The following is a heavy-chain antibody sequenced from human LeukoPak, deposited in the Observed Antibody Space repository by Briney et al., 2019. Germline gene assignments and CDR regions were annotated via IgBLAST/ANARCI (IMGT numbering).Heavy chain of an antibody. CDR1: GGSISSYY. D-gene: IGHD6-6*01. CDR3: ARDWGVGGRPGYMDV. CDR2: IYTSGST. J-gene: IGHJ6*03. Sequence: SETLSLTCTVSGGSISSYYWNWIRQPAGKGLEWIGRIYTSGSTNYNPSLKSRVTMSVDTSKNQFSLNLISVTAADTAVYYCARDWGVGGRPGYMDVWGKGTTVTVSS. V-gene: IGHV4-4*07.